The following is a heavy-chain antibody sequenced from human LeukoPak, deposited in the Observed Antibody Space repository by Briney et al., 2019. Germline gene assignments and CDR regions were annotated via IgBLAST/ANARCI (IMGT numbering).Heavy chain of an antibody. D-gene: IGHD5-12*01. CDR3: AKYRGYSGYEPIDY. CDR2: IYSGGST. V-gene: IGHV3-53*01. Sequence: PGGSLRLSCAASGFTVSSNYMSWVRQAPGKGLEWVSVIYSGGSTYYADSVKGRFTISRDNSKNTLYLQMNSLRAEDTAVYYCAKYRGYSGYEPIDYWGQGTLVTVSS. CDR1: GFTVSSNY. J-gene: IGHJ4*02.